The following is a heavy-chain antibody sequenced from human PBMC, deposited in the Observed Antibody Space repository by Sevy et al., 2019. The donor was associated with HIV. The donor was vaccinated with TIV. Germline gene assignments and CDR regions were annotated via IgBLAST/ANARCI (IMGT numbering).Heavy chain of an antibody. CDR3: VRVNRNYGYYVDH. J-gene: IGHJ4*02. V-gene: IGHV4-38-2*02. CDR2: IYHTGSS. Sequence: SETLSLICTVSGYSINMAYYWGWVRQPPGKGLEWIGYIYHTGSSSYNPSLTGRVTISMDPSKNQFSLNLKSVTAAETAVYFCVRVNRNYGYYVDHWGQGSLVTVSS. CDR1: GYSINMAYY. D-gene: IGHD3-10*01.